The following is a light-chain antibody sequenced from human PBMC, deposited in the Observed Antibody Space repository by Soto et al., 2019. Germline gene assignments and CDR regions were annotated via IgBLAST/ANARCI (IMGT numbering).Light chain of an antibody. J-gene: IGKJ3*01. V-gene: IGKV1-33*01. CDR1: QDLADY. CDR3: QQYHTHPT. Sequence: DIQMTQSPSYLSASVGDRITITCQASQDLADYLNWYQQKTGKATQLLIYDSLNLETWFPSRFRGSTPRTDFTFTISSLQPEDIATNYCQQYHTHPTFGPGTKVDVK. CDR2: DSL.